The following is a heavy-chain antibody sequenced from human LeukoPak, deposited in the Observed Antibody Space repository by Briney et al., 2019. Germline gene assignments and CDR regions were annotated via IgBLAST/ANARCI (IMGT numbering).Heavy chain of an antibody. V-gene: IGHV3-21*01. CDR3: ARGVGALVYYYYGMDV. J-gene: IGHJ6*02. Sequence: GRPLRLSCAASGFTFSSYSMNWVRQAPGKGLEWVSSISSSSSYIYYADSVKGRFTISRDNAKNSLYLQMNSLRAEDTAVYYCARGVGALVYYYYGMDVWGQGTTVTVSS. CDR1: GFTFSSYS. CDR2: ISSSSSYI. D-gene: IGHD1-26*01.